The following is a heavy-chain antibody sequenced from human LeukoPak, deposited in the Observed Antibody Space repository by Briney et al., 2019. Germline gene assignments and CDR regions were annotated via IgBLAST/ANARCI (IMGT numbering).Heavy chain of an antibody. CDR3: ARGLGYCSSTSCPGDAFDI. CDR2: ISSSGSTI. D-gene: IGHD2-2*01. J-gene: IGHJ3*02. Sequence: GGSLRLSCAASGFTFSRYWMSWIRQAPGKGLEWVSYISSSGSTIYYADSVKGRFTISRDNAKNSLYLQMNSLRAEDTAVYYCARGLGYCSSTSCPGDAFDIWGQGTMVTVSS. V-gene: IGHV3-11*01. CDR1: GFTFSRYW.